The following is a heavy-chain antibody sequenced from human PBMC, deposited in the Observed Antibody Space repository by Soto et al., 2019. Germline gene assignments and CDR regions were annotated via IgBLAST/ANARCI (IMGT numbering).Heavy chain of an antibody. CDR1: GGSFSGYY. CDR2: INHSGST. CDR3: ARGRIVGVGFDY. J-gene: IGHJ4*02. V-gene: IGHV4-34*01. Sequence: QVQLQQWGAGLLKPSETLSLTCAVYGGSFSGYYWSWIRQPPGKGLEWIGEINHSGSTNYNPSLKSRVTISVDTSKNQFSLKLSSVTAADTAVYYCARGRIVGVGFDYWGQGTLVTVSS. D-gene: IGHD2-15*01.